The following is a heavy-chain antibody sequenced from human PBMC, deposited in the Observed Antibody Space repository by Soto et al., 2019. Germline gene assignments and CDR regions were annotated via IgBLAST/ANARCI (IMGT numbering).Heavy chain of an antibody. Sequence: PSETLSLTCTVSGGSISSGGYYWSWIRQQPRKSMEWIGYIYYSGSTYYNPSLKSRVTISVDTSKNQFSLKLSSVTAADTAVYYCARSSFCSCGSCYPGLRCYYYYYGMDVWGQGTTVTVSS. V-gene: IGHV4-31*03. D-gene: IGHD2-15*01. CDR3: ARSSFCSCGSCYPGLRCYYYYYGMDV. J-gene: IGHJ6*02. CDR2: IYYSGST. CDR1: GGSISSGGYY.